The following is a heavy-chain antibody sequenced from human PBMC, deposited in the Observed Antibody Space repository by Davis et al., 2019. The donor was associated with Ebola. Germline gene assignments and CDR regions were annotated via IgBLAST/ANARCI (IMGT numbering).Heavy chain of an antibody. D-gene: IGHD6-13*01. CDR2: LSGGADRT. V-gene: IGHV3-23*01. J-gene: IGHJ4*02. CDR1: GFPVWDYG. Sequence: PGGSLRLSCAVPGFPVWDYGLSWVRQAPGKGLEWVSGLSGGADRTYYADSVKGRFTISRDNSKNTIYLEMNNLRAEDTGVYYCARAYSNAYWGQGTLVTVSS. CDR3: ARAYSNAY.